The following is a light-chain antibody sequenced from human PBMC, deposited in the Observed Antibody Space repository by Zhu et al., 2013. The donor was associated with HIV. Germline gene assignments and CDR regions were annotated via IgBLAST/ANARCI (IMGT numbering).Light chain of an antibody. CDR2: DAS. J-gene: IGKJ2*03. V-gene: IGKV3-11*01. CDR3: QQRSNWPHS. CDR1: QSITNN. Sequence: EVVLMQSPGTLSLSPGERATFSCRASQSITNNFVSWYQQRPGQAPRLLIYDASNRATGIPARFSGSGSGTDFTLTISSLEPEDFAVYYCQQRSNWPHSFGQGTKLQIK.